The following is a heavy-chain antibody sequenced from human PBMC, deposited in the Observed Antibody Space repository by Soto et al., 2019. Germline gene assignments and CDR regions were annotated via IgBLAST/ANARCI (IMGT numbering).Heavy chain of an antibody. CDR1: GYTFSSYA. CDR2: INAGNGNT. CDR3: ASEYCGGDCYSAARYGMDV. Sequence: QVQLVQSGAEVKKPGASVKVSCKASGYTFSSYAMHWVRQAPGQRLEWMGWINAGNGNTKYSQKFQGRVTITRDTSASTAYMELSSLRSEDTAVYYCASEYCGGDCYSAARYGMDVWGPGTTVTVSS. J-gene: IGHJ6*02. D-gene: IGHD2-21*02. V-gene: IGHV1-3*01.